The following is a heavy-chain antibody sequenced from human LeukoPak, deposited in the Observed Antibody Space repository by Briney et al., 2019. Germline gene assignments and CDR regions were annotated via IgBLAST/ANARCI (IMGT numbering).Heavy chain of an antibody. V-gene: IGHV3-53*01. CDR3: ARTRDDSRGYHEGWFDP. Sequence: GGSLRLSCAASLLTVSTNYMSSVRQAAGKELEWVSVIFAGGNTYYAGSVKGRFTISRDNSKNTVYLQMNSLRAEDRAVYYCARTRDDSRGYHEGWFDPWGQGTLVTVS. CDR1: LLTVSTNY. CDR2: IFAGGNT. D-gene: IGHD3-22*01. J-gene: IGHJ5*02.